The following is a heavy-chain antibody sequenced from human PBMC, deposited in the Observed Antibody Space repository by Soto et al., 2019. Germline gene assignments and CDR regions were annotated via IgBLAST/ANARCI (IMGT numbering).Heavy chain of an antibody. CDR2: IIPIFGTA. D-gene: IGHD6-19*01. J-gene: IGHJ4*02. V-gene: IGHV1-69*01. Sequence: QVQLVQSGAEVKKPGSSVKVSCKASGGTFSSYAISWVRQAPGQGLEWMGGIIPIFGTANYAQKFQGRVTITADESTSTDYMELSSLRSEDTAVYYCARGLGETNPRYSSGPGWGQGTLVTVSS. CDR1: GGTFSSYA. CDR3: ARGLGETNPRYSSGPG.